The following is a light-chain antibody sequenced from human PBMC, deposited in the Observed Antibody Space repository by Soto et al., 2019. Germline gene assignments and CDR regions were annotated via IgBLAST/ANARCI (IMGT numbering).Light chain of an antibody. CDR3: SSYTCSCTHI. J-gene: IGLJ1*01. Sequence: QSVLSAPGWESGSPGELTAISYTGTSSDVGGYNYVSWYQQHPGKAPKLMIYEVSNRPSGVSNRFSGSKSGNTATLTISGLHAEDEADYYCSSYTCSCTHICGTETNVTVL. CDR1: SSDVGGYNY. V-gene: IGLV2-14*01. CDR2: EVS.